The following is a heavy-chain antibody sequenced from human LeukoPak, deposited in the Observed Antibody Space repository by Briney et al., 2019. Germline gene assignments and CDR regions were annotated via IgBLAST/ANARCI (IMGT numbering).Heavy chain of an antibody. CDR2: ISPFSGGT. J-gene: IGHJ4*02. D-gene: IGHD4-17*01. CDR3: ARDATVHGDYAGY. Sequence: GASVKVSCKASGYTFTNYGISWMRQAPGQGLEWMGWISPFSGGTKYPQKFQGRVTMTTDTSTNTAYMELRSLRSEDTAVYFCARDATVHGDYAGYRGQGTLVTVSS. V-gene: IGHV1-18*01. CDR1: GYTFTNYG.